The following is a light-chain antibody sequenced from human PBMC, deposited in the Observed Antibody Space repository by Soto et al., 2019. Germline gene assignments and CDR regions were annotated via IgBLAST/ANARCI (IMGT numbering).Light chain of an antibody. CDR3: SSSAGTKSMV. V-gene: IGLV2-8*01. Sequence: QSALTQPPSASGSSGQSVTISCTGTSSDVGGDYNYVSWYQRHPGKAPKLIIYEVNKRPSGVPDRFSGSKSGNTASLSVSGLQAEDEADYYCSSSAGTKSMVFGGGTKLTVL. J-gene: IGLJ2*01. CDR2: EVN. CDR1: SSDVGGDYNY.